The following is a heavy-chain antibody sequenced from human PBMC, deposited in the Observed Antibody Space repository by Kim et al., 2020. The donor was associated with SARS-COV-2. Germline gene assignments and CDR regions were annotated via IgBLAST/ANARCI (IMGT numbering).Heavy chain of an antibody. CDR1: GYSFTDYY. D-gene: IGHD2-15*01. V-gene: IGHV1-2*02. CDR3: ARALGYGRGGSCYP. Sequence: ASVKVSCKASGYSFTDYYVHWVRQAPGQGLEWMGWINPNSGGTKYAQKFQGRVTMTTDTSISTAYMEVRSLSSDDMAVYFCARALGYGRGGSCYPWGQGTLVTVSS. J-gene: IGHJ5*02. CDR2: INPNSGGT.